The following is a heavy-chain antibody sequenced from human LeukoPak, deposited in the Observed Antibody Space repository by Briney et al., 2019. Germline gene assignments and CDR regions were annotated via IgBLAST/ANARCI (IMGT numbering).Heavy chain of an antibody. J-gene: IGHJ6*03. CDR3: ARTARASYYDSSGSPNYYYYMDV. Sequence: SVKVSCKASGGTFSSYAISWVRQAPGQGLEWMGGIIPIFGTANYAQKFQGRVTITTDESTSTAYMELRSLRSEDTAVYYCARTARASYYDSSGSPNYYYYMDVWGKGTTVTVSS. CDR1: GGTFSSYA. V-gene: IGHV1-69*05. CDR2: IIPIFGTA. D-gene: IGHD3-22*01.